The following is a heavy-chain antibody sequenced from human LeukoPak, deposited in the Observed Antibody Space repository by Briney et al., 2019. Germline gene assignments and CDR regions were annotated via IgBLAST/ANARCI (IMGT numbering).Heavy chain of an antibody. CDR1: GFTFRSYW. J-gene: IGHJ4*02. D-gene: IGHD3-16*01. V-gene: IGHV3-7*03. CDR2: IKEDGSKT. CDR3: ARDYANIVDY. Sequence: PGGSLRLSCAASGFTFRSYWMSWVRQVPGKGLQWVANIKEDGSKTYYVDSVKGRFTIPRDNAKNSLYLEMNSLRADDTAVYYCARDYANIVDYWGQGTLVTVSS.